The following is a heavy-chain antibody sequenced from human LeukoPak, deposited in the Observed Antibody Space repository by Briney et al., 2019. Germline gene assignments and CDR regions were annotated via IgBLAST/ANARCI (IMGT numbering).Heavy chain of an antibody. J-gene: IGHJ4*02. CDR2: IRSKAYGGTT. CDR3: ARSYDVLSGYFPPDS. CDR1: GFSFGDGV. D-gene: IGHD3-3*01. Sequence: PGGSLRLSCIASGFSFGDGVMSWFRQAPGKGLEWVGCIRSKAYGGTTQYAASVKGRFTISREDSKSIAYLQMNSMKAEDTAVYYFARSYDVLSGYFPPDSWGQGTLVTVSS. V-gene: IGHV3-49*03.